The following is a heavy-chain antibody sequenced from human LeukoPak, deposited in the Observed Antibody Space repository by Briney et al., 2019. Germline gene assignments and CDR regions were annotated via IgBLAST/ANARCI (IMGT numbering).Heavy chain of an antibody. J-gene: IGHJ4*02. D-gene: IGHD3-3*01. CDR3: AKWIRDRFSITIFGVAGLDY. Sequence: QAGGSLRLSCAASGFTFSSYEMNWVRQAPGKGLEWVSYISGSGSTIYYADSVKGRFTISRDNSKNTLYLQMNSLRAEDTAVYYCAKWIRDRFSITIFGVAGLDYWGQGTLVTVSS. V-gene: IGHV3-48*03. CDR2: ISGSGSTI. CDR1: GFTFSSYE.